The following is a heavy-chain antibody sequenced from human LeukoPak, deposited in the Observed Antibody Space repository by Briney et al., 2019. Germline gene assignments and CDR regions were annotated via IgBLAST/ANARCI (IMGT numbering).Heavy chain of an antibody. J-gene: IGHJ4*02. D-gene: IGHD5-12*01. Sequence: PGGSLRLSCAASGFTFSSYSMNWVRQAPGKGLEWVSSISSSSSYIYYADSVKGRFTISRDNAKNSLYLQMNSLRAEDTAVYYCARGDDGYDSIDYWGQGTLVTVSS. CDR1: GFTFSSYS. V-gene: IGHV3-21*01. CDR3: ARGDDGYDSIDY. CDR2: ISSSSSYI.